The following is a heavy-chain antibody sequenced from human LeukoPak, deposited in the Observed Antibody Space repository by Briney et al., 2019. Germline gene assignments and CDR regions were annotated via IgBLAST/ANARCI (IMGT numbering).Heavy chain of an antibody. CDR3: ARDLFNAFDI. J-gene: IGHJ3*02. D-gene: IGHD2-21*01. CDR2: ITSSSSII. Sequence: GGSLRLSCAASGFTFSNYWMTWVRQAPGKGLEWVSFITSSSSIIYYADSVKGRFTISRDNAKNSLYLQMNSLRDEDTAVYYCARDLFNAFDIWGQGTMVTVSS. CDR1: GFTFSNYW. V-gene: IGHV3-48*02.